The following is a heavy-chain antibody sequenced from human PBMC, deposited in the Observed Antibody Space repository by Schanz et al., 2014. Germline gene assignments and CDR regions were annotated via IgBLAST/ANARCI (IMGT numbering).Heavy chain of an antibody. V-gene: IGHV3-20*04. CDR2: INWNGGST. J-gene: IGHJ3*01. CDR1: GFGFDDYA. CDR3: ARGREVVAKIFDV. D-gene: IGHD3-22*01. Sequence: EVQLVESGGGVVRPGGSLRLSCAASGFGFDDYAMSWVRQAPGKGLEWVSGINWNGGSTGYADSVKGRFTISRDNFKNTLFLQMNSLRAEDTGVYYCARGREVVAKIFDVWGQGTMVTVSS.